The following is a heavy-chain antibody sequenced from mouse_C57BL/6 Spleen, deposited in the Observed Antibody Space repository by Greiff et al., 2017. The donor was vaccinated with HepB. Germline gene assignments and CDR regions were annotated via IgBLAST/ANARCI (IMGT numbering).Heavy chain of an antibody. CDR2: ISGGGGNT. D-gene: IGHD1-1*01. CDR3: ARHGYYGSSYEKYYFDY. Sequence: DVMLVESGGGLVKPGGSLKLSCAASGFTFSSYTMSWVRQTPEKRLEWVATISGGGGNTYYPDSVKGRFTISRDNAKNTLYLQMSSLRSEDTALYYCARHGYYGSSYEKYYFDYWGQGTTLTVSS. V-gene: IGHV5-9*01. CDR1: GFTFSSYT. J-gene: IGHJ2*01.